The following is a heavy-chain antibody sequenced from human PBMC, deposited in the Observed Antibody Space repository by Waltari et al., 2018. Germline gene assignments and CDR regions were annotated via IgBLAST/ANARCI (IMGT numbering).Heavy chain of an antibody. CDR2: ISHADSRK. CDR3: ARGRTGLEFRPSPKDY. J-gene: IGHJ4*02. CDR1: GFSFRSYA. Sequence: VQLVESGGGVFQPGRSVTISCAVSGFSFRSYAMNWVRQAPGKGLEWLAVISHADSRKYYADSVKGRLTISRDSSKNTLYLQLNSLRPEDTAVYYCARGRTGLEFRPSPKDYWGQGTLVTVSS. D-gene: IGHD3-3*01. V-gene: IGHV3-30*14.